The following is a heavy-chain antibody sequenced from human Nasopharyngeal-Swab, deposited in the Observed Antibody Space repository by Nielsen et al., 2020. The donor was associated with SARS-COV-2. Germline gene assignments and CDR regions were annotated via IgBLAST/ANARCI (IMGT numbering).Heavy chain of an antibody. D-gene: IGHD3-10*01. V-gene: IGHV4-34*01. CDR2: INHSGST. CDR1: GGSFSGYY. J-gene: IGHJ5*02. CDR3: ARGQGYYYGSGSHWFDP. Sequence: SETLSLTCAVYGGSFSGYYWSWIRQPPGKGLEWIGEINHSGSTNDNPSLKSRVTISVDTSKNQFSLKLSSVTAADTAVYYCARGQGYYYGSGSHWFDPWGQGTLVTVSS.